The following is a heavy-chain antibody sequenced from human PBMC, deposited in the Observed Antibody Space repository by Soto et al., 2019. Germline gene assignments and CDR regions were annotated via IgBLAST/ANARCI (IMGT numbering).Heavy chain of an antibody. Sequence: ASLKISCKASGSSADTFLNGWMRQTAGKGLERMGIILPDDADTRYSPSFEGHATISADRSTNTAYLHLRSLEASDTAMYYSACLSLLCTYY. V-gene: IGHV5-51*01. CDR1: GSSADTFL. D-gene: IGHD2-21*01. J-gene: IGHJ6*01. CDR3: ACLSLLCTYY. CDR2: ILPDDADT.